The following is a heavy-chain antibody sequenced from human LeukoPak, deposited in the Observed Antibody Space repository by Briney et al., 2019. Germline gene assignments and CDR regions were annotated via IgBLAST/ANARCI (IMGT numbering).Heavy chain of an antibody. CDR1: GGTFSSYV. V-gene: IGHV1-69*05. D-gene: IGHD5-18*01. CDR3: ARVNVEYSYGPPYYYYYMDV. Sequence: SVKVSCKASGGTFSSYVISWVRQAPGQGLEWMGGIIPIFGTANYAQKFQGRVTITTDESTSTAYMELSSLRSEDTAVYYCARVNVEYSYGPPYYYYYMDVWGKGTTVTVSS. J-gene: IGHJ6*03. CDR2: IIPIFGTA.